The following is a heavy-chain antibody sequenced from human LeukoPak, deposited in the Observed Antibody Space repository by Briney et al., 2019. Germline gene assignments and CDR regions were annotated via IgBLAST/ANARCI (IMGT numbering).Heavy chain of an antibody. Sequence: ASVKVSCKASGYTFTGYYMHWVRQAPGQGLEWMGRINPNSGGTNYAQKFQGRVAMTRDTSTSTVYMELSSLRSEDTAVYYCARGGDGYSSELDYWGQGTLVTVSS. J-gene: IGHJ4*02. CDR1: GYTFTGYY. CDR2: INPNSGGT. D-gene: IGHD5-24*01. CDR3: ARGGDGYSSELDY. V-gene: IGHV1-2*06.